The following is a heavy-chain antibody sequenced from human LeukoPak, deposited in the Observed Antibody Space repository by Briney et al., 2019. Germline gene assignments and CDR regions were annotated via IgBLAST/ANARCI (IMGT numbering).Heavy chain of an antibody. CDR2: ISSSSSYI. Sequence: GGSLRLSCAASGFTFSSYSMNWVRQAPGKGLEWVSSISSSSSYIYYADSVKGRFTISRDNSKNTLYLRMNSLRAEDTAVYYCAKDPEYDRVHWFDPWGQGTLVTVSS. V-gene: IGHV3-21*04. D-gene: IGHD3-22*01. CDR3: AKDPEYDRVHWFDP. J-gene: IGHJ5*02. CDR1: GFTFSSYS.